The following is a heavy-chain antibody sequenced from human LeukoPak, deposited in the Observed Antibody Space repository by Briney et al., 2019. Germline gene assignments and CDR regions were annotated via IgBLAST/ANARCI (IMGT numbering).Heavy chain of an antibody. CDR1: GGSFSGYY. V-gene: IGHV4-59*08. J-gene: IGHJ4*02. D-gene: IGHD3-10*01. Sequence: SETLSLTCAVYGGSFSGYYWSWIRQPPGKGLEWIGYIYYSGSTNYNPSLKSRVTISVDTSKNQFSLKLSSVTAADTAVYYCARSSGSYDYWGQGTLVTVSS. CDR3: ARSSGSYDY. CDR2: IYYSGST.